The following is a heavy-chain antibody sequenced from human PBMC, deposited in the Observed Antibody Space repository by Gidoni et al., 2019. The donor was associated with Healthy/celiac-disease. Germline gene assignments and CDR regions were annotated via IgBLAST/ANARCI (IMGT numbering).Heavy chain of an antibody. Sequence: QVQLQPWGAELSKPTSALSLTCAVFGGSFSVYYWSWIRQPPGKGLEWIGEINHSRSTNYNPYLKSRVTISVDTAKNQFSLKLSAVTAADTDVYYCARGRSQFYYYYCYGIDGWGQVTTVTVSS. CDR1: GGSFSVYY. D-gene: IGHD6-19*01. V-gene: IGHV4-34*01. J-gene: IGHJ6*02. CDR2: INHSRST. CDR3: ARGRSQFYYYYCYGIDG.